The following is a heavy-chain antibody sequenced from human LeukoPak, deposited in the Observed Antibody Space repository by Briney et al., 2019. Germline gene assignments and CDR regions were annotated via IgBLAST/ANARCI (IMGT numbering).Heavy chain of an antibody. D-gene: IGHD5-24*01. Sequence: GASVKVSCKASGYTFTDYYMHWVRQAPGQGLEWMGWINLNSRGTNYAQKFQGRVTLTRDTSTSTDYLELSSLRSEDTAVYYCARDNSVRDEAWWLNPWGQGTLVTVSS. CDR1: GYTFTDYY. CDR3: ARDNSVRDEAWWLNP. V-gene: IGHV1-2*02. CDR2: INLNSRGT. J-gene: IGHJ5*02.